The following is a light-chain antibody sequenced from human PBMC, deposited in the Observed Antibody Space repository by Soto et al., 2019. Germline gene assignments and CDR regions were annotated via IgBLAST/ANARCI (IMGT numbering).Light chain of an antibody. CDR3: MGRYT. J-gene: IGKJ2*01. CDR1: QSLLHSNGYNY. CDR2: LGS. Sequence: DIVMTQSPLSLPVTPGEPASISCRSSQSLLHSNGYNYLDWYLQKPGQSPQLLIYLGSNRASGVPDRFSGSGSGTDFTLKISRVEAEDVGVYYCMGRYTFGQGTKLEIK. V-gene: IGKV2-28*01.